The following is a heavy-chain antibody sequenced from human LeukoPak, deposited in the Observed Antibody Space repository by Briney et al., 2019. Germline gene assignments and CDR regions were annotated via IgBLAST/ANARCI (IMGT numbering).Heavy chain of an antibody. V-gene: IGHV3-48*01. CDR3: AREPPYYDILTGPDY. J-gene: IGHJ4*02. Sequence: GGSLRLSCAASGFTFSSYSMNWVRQAPGKGLEWVSYISSSSTIYYADSVKGRFTISRDNAKNSLYLQMNSLRAEDTAVYYCAREPPYYDILTGPDYWGQGTLVTVSS. CDR2: ISSSSTI. CDR1: GFTFSSYS. D-gene: IGHD3-9*01.